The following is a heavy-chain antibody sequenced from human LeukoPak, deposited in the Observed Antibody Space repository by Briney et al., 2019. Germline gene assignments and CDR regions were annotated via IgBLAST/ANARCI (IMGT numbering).Heavy chain of an antibody. V-gene: IGHV3-7*05. CDR2: IDQSGGRN. D-gene: IGHD2-21*02. J-gene: IGHJ4*02. CDR1: GFTFSRFW. CDR3: ARGTGHGRWTFCGGDCYEGDY. Sequence: PGGSLRLSCAASGFTFSRFWMNWVRQAPGRGPEWVANIDQSGGRNNYVDSVKGRFTISRDNAKNSLFLEMSSLRADDTAVYYCARGTGHGRWTFCGGDCYEGDYWGQGTLVTVSS.